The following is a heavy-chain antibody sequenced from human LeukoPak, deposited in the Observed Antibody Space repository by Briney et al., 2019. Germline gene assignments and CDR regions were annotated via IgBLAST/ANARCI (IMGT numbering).Heavy chain of an antibody. D-gene: IGHD3-22*01. CDR1: GYSISSGYY. J-gene: IGHJ4*02. CDR3: ARHFTEALYYDSSGYPLDY. Sequence: SETLSLTCAVSGYSISSGYYWGWIRQPPGRGLEWIGSIYHSGSTNYNPSLKSRVTISVDTSKNQFSLKLNSVTAADTAVYYCARHFTEALYYDSSGYPLDYWGQGTLVTVSS. V-gene: IGHV4-38-2*01. CDR2: IYHSGST.